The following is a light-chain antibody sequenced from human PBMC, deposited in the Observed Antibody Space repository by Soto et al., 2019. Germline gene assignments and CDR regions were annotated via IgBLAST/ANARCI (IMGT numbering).Light chain of an antibody. CDR1: QSVSSSY. Sequence: EIVLTQSPGTLSLSPGERATLSCRASQSVSSSYLAWYQQKPGQAPSLLIYGASSRDTGIPDRFSGSGSGTDFTLTSSRLEPEDFAVYYCKQYGSSPYTFGQGTKLEIK. CDR3: KQYGSSPYT. CDR2: GAS. J-gene: IGKJ2*01. V-gene: IGKV3-20*01.